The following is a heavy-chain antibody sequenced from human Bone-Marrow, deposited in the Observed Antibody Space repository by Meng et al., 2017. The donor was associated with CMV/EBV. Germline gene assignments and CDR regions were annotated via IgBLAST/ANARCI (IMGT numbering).Heavy chain of an antibody. V-gene: IGHV3-66*02. J-gene: IGHJ3*02. Sequence: GESLQISCVASGFSVCCNYMTWVRQAPGKGLEWISLIYSGGTNTYYADSVKGRFTISRDNSKNTLYLQMNSLRAEDTAVYYCARTIAAAGTGDDAFDIWGQATMVTVSS. D-gene: IGHD6-13*01. CDR2: IYSGGTNT. CDR1: GFSVCCNY. CDR3: ARTIAAAGTGDDAFDI.